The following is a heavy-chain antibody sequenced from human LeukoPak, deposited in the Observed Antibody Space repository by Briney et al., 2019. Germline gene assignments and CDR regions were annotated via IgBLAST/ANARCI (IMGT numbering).Heavy chain of an antibody. CDR1: GFTFSAYA. V-gene: IGHV3-23*01. J-gene: IGHJ4*02. Sequence: GGSLRLSCAASGFTFSAYAMSWVRQAPGKGLEWVSAITGSGDDTYYADSVKGRFTISRDSSRNTLCLQMNSLRAEDTAVYYCAKYTPANYYGSGSLFDYWGQGALVTVSS. CDR3: AKYTPANYYGSGSLFDY. D-gene: IGHD3-10*01. CDR2: ITGSGDDT.